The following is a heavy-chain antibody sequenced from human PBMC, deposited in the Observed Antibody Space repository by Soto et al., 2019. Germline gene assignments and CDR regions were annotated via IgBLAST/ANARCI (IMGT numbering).Heavy chain of an antibody. CDR3: AAARYYDSSGCRY. D-gene: IGHD3-22*01. J-gene: IGHJ4*02. CDR1: GFTFTSSA. V-gene: IGHV1-58*01. Sequence: QMQLVQSGPAVKKPGTSVKVSCKASGFTFTSSAVQWVRQARGQRLEWIGWIVVGSGNTNYAQKFQERVTITRDMSTRTAYMELSSLRSEDTAVYYCAAARYYDSSGCRYWGQGTLVTASS. CDR2: IVVGSGNT.